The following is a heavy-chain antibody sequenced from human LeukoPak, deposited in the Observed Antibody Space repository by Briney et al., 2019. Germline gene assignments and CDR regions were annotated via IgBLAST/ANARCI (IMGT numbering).Heavy chain of an antibody. V-gene: IGHV3-23*01. CDR1: GFTFSSYA. CDR3: AKDRSSRYDFWSGSFSHYYYYYMGV. J-gene: IGHJ6*03. CDR2: ISGGSA. D-gene: IGHD3-3*01. Sequence: PGGSLRLSCAASGFTFSSYAMSWVRQAPGKGLEWASAISGGSADYADSVKGRFSISIDNSKNTLYLQMNSLRAEDTAVYYCAKDRSSRYDFWSGSFSHYYYYYMGVWGKGTTVTVSS.